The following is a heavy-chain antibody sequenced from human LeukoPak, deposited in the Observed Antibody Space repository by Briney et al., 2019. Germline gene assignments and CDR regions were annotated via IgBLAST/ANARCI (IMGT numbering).Heavy chain of an antibody. V-gene: IGHV3-7*01. CDR1: GFTVSSNY. CDR3: AREKGQITFGGVEDY. CDR2: IKQDGSEK. D-gene: IGHD3-16*01. J-gene: IGHJ4*02. Sequence: GGSLRLSCAASGFTVSSNYMSWVRQAPGRGLVWVANIKQDGSEKYYVASVKGRFTISRDNAKNSLYLQMNSLRAEDTAVYYCAREKGQITFGGVEDYWGQGTLVTVSS.